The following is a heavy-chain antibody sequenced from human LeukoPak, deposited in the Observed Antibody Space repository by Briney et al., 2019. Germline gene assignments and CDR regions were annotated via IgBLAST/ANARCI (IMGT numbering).Heavy chain of an antibody. J-gene: IGHJ5*02. Sequence: PGGSLRLSCAASGFSFSSFSMNWVRQAPGKGLEWVSYISGGSSFTYYVDSVKGRFTISRDNAKNSLYLQMNSLRAEDTAVYYCARTKETVAGHNWFDPWGQGTLVTVSS. CDR2: ISGGSSFT. CDR1: GFSFSSFS. V-gene: IGHV3-21*01. D-gene: IGHD6-19*01. CDR3: ARTKETVAGHNWFDP.